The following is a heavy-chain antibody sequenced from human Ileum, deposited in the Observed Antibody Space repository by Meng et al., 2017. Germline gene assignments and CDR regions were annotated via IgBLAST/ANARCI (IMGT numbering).Heavy chain of an antibody. CDR1: GFTFSDHY. V-gene: IGHV3-72*01. Sequence: GGSLRLSCAASGFTFSDHYMDWVRQAPGKGLEWVGRIRNKIKSYTTEYAASVKGRFTISRDDSKNSLYLQMNSLKTEDTAVYYCARDLIASGAFFDSWGQGTLVT. D-gene: IGHD2-21*01. CDR3: ARDLIASGAFFDS. CDR2: IRNKIKSYTT. J-gene: IGHJ4*02.